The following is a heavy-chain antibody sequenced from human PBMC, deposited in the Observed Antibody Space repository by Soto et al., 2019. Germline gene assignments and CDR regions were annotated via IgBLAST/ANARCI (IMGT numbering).Heavy chain of an antibody. CDR1: GASINSGNYY. CDR3: ARGIRIGDRRIWYFDL. CDR2: IYDSGSP. Sequence: QVQLQESGPGLVKPSQTLSLTCSVSGASINSGNYYWSWIRQHPGRGLEWIAYIYDSGSPYYNPSLKSRGIISADTSKNQFSLKLSSVTGADTAVYYCARGIRIGDRRIWYFDLWGRGTLVXVSS. J-gene: IGHJ2*01. V-gene: IGHV4-31*03. D-gene: IGHD2-15*01.